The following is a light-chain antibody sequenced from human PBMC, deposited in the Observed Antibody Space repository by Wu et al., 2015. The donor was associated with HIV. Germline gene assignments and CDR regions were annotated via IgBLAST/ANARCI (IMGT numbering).Light chain of an antibody. CDR2: AAS. V-gene: IGKV1-9*01. CDR1: QSISGY. Sequence: DVQLTQSPSFLAASVGDTVTITCRASQSISGYLAWYQEKSGKAPNLLIYAASTLQDGVPSRFSGAGSGTEFTLTINSLQPEDFATYFCQQATKYPYTFGQGTKGGDQT. CDR3: QQATKYPYT. J-gene: IGKJ2*01.